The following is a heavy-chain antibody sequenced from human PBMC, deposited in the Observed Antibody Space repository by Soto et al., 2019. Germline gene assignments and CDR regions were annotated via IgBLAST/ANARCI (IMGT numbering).Heavy chain of an antibody. D-gene: IGHD2-21*02. CDR3: TAEVASGY. CDR2: TSRDGGTK. J-gene: IGHJ4*02. V-gene: IGHV3-30*03. CDR1: GFTVSTYG. Sequence: QVQLVESGGGVVQPGRSLRLSCAVSGFTVSTYGMHWVRQAPGKGLEWVAVTSRDGGTKYYADSAKGRFTISKDNSRNTLFLEMNSLRGDDMAVYYCTAEVASGYWGQGTLVTVSS.